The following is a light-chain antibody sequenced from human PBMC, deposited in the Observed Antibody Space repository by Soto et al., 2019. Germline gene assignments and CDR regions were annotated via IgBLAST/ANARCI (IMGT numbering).Light chain of an antibody. V-gene: IGKV1-39*01. CDR3: QQSFSTPT. Sequence: DIHMSQSPSSLSTAVGDRVTITFRASQRINIYLNWYRQKPGKAPELLIYSASNLQSGVPSRFSGSGSGTDFTLTISGLQSEDFATYYCQQSFSTPTFGQGKRLEIK. CDR2: SAS. CDR1: QRINIY. J-gene: IGKJ5*01.